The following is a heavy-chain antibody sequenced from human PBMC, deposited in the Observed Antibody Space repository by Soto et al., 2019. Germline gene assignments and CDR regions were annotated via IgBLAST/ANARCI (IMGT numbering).Heavy chain of an antibody. CDR1: GYTFTYRY. Sequence: ASVKVSCKASGYTFTYRYLHWVRQAPGQGLEWMGIIKPCDGSTSYAQKFQGRVTMTRDTSTSTVYMELSSLRSEDTAVYYCTRDETPGIAVPNPRYWGQGTLVTVSS. CDR3: TRDETPGIAVPNPRY. CDR2: IKPCDGST. V-gene: IGHV1-46*03. J-gene: IGHJ4*02. D-gene: IGHD6-19*01.